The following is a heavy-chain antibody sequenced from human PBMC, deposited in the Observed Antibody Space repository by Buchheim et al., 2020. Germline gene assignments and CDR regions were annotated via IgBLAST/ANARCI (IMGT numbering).Heavy chain of an antibody. CDR3: AGPSRESGWNYDNYYGMDV. D-gene: IGHD1-7*01. CDR1: GGTFSSYA. CDR2: IIPILGIA. J-gene: IGHJ6*02. V-gene: IGHV1-69*04. Sequence: VKKPGSSVKVSCKASGGTFSSYAISWVRQAPGQGLEWMGRIIPILGIANYAQKFQGRVTITADKSTSTAYMELSSLRSEDTAVYYCAGPSRESGWNYDNYYGMDVWGQGTT.